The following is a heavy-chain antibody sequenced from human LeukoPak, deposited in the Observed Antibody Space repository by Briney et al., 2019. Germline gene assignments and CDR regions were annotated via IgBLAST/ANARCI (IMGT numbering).Heavy chain of an antibody. CDR3: AKDGLGIAAAGTQRQDAFDI. J-gene: IGHJ3*02. CDR2: IRYGGSNK. V-gene: IGHV3-30*02. D-gene: IGHD6-13*01. Sequence: GGSLRLSCAASGFTFSSYGMHWVRQAPGKGLEWVAFIRYGGSNKYYADSVKGRFTISRDNSKNTLYLQMNSLRAEDTAVYYCAKDGLGIAAAGTQRQDAFDIWGQGTMVTVSS. CDR1: GFTFSSYG.